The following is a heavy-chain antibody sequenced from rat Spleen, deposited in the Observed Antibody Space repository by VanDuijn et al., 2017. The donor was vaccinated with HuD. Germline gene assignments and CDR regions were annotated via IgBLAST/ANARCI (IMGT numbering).Heavy chain of an antibody. J-gene: IGHJ4*01. D-gene: IGHD1-12*02. CDR1: FYSITSSYR. Sequence: EVQLQESGPGLVKPSQSLSLTCSVTFYSITSSYRWSWIRKFPGNKLEWMGYINSEGSTNYNPSLKSRISITRDTSKNQVFLQVNSVTTEDTATYYCARWDYYDGTYGVMDAWGQGASVTVSS. V-gene: IGHV3-3*01. CDR2: INSEGST. CDR3: ARWDYYDGTYGVMDA.